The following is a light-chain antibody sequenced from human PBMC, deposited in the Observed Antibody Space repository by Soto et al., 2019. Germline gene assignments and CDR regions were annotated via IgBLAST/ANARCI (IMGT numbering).Light chain of an antibody. CDR1: SSDVGGYNY. V-gene: IGLV2-14*01. Sequence: QSVLTQPASVSGSPGQSITISCTGTSSDVGGYNYVSWYQQHPGKAPKLLSYDVSIRPSGVSNRFSGSKSGTTASLTISGLQAEDDADYYCSSYKSSSTLDVFGTGTKLTVL. CDR3: SSYKSSSTLDV. J-gene: IGLJ1*01. CDR2: DVS.